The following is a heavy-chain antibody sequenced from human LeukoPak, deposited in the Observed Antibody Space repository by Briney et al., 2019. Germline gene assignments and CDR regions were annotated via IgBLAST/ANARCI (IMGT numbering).Heavy chain of an antibody. CDR3: ARTENYIPEDRFDP. D-gene: IGHD5-24*01. CDR1: GGSISGYY. Sequence: SETLSLTCTVSGGSISGYYWSWIRQPPGKGLEWIGSICYSGSTFYNPSLKSRVTLSVDTSKNQFSLKLSSVTAADTAVYYCARTENYIPEDRFDPWGQGTLVTVSS. J-gene: IGHJ5*02. CDR2: ICYSGST. V-gene: IGHV4-59*04.